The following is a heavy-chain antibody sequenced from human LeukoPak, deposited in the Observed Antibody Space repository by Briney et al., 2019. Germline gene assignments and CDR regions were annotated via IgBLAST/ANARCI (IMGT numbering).Heavy chain of an antibody. CDR3: ASGAWATRLNS. J-gene: IGHJ4*02. V-gene: IGHV4-34*12. CDR1: GESLNYYY. D-gene: IGHD5-24*01. CDR2: IFDGKTI. Sequence: SETLSLTCAVYGESLNYYYWSWIRQSPGKGLEWIGDIFDGKTINYDPSLKSRVTISAATSSQQFSLNLKSVTAADTAVYFCASGAWATRLNSWAQGALVIVSS.